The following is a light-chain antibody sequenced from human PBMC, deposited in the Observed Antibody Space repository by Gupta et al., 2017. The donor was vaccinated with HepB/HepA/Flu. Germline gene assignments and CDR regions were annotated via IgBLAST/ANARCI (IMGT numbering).Light chain of an antibody. J-gene: IGLJ2*01. CDR2: QDI. V-gene: IGLV3-1*01. CDR3: QAWDSSTVL. Sequence: SYELTQPPSVPVSPGQPASITCSGDKLGDEYASWYQQKPGQSPVLVIYQDIKRPSGIPERFSGSNSGNTATLTISGTQAMDEADYYCQAWDSSTVLFGGGTKLTVL. CDR1: KLGDEY.